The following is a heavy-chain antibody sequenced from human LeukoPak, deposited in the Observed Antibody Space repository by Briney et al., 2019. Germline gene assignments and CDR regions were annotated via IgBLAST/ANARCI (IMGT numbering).Heavy chain of an antibody. CDR3: VREARGYHYTYFDY. J-gene: IGHJ4*02. CDR1: GFTLGSHD. V-gene: IGHV3-13*01. CDR2: VASGFQT. D-gene: IGHD5-18*01. Sequence: GGSLRLSCTASGFTLGSHDMHWVRQTTGEGLEWVAAVASGFQTFYAGSVKGRFTVSREDAKNSLYLQMNSLRAGDTAVYYCVREARGYHYTYFDYWGQGTLVTVSS.